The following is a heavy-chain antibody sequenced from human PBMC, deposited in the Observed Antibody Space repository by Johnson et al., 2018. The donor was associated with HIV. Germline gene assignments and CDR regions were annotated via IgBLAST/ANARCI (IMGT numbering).Heavy chain of an antibody. CDR2: ISYDGSNK. CDR1: GFTFSSYA. CDR3: ARACRDGYTCDAFDI. J-gene: IGHJ3*02. Sequence: QEQVVESGGGVVQPGRSLRLSCAASGFTFSSYAMHWVRQAPGKGLEWVAVISYDGSNKYYADSVKGRFTISRDNSKNTLSLQMSSLTAEDTALYYCARACRDGYTCDAFDIWGQGTMVTVSS. D-gene: IGHD5-24*01. V-gene: IGHV3-30-3*01.